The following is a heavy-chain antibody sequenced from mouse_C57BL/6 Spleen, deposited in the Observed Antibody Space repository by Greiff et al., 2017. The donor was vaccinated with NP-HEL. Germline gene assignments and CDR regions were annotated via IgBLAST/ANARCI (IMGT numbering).Heavy chain of an antibody. CDR3: ARRPDWYFDV. J-gene: IGHJ1*03. Sequence: VKLVESGAELARPGASVKLSCKASGYTFTSYGISWVKQRTGQGLEWIGEIYPRSGNTYYNEKFKGKATMTADKSSSTAYMELRSLTSEDSAVYFCARRPDWYFDVWGTGTTVTVSS. CDR1: GYTFTSYG. CDR2: IYPRSGNT. V-gene: IGHV1-81*01.